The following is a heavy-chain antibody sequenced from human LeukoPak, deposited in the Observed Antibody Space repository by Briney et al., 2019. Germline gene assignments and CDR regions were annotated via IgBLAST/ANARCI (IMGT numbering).Heavy chain of an antibody. D-gene: IGHD3-10*01. CDR2: INHSGST. CDR1: GGSFSGYY. J-gene: IGHJ4*02. Sequence: SETLSLTCAVSGGSFSGYYWTWIRQPPGKGLEWIGEINHSGSTNYNPSLKSRVTISVDTSKNQFSLKLSSVTAADTAVYYCARGPYYYGSGSYYPSRSHDYWGQGTLVTVSS. CDR3: ARGPYYYGSGSYYPSRSHDY. V-gene: IGHV4-34*01.